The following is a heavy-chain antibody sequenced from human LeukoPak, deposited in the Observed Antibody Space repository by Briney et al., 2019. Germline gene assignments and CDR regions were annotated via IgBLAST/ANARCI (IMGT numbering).Heavy chain of an antibody. J-gene: IGHJ4*02. V-gene: IGHV4-39*01. CDR3: AKGRSLFGVVPFDY. CDR1: GDSISSAGYS. D-gene: IGHD3-3*01. CDR2: IYYSGST. Sequence: PSETLSLTCAVSGDSISSAGYSWSWIRQPPGKGLEWIGSIYYSGSTYYNPSLKSRVTISVDTSKNQFSLKLSSVTAADTAVYYCAKGRSLFGVVPFDYWGQGTLVTVSS.